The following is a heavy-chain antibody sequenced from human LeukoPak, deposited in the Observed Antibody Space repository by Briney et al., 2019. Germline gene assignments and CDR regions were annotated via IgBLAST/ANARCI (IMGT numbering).Heavy chain of an antibody. Sequence: GASVKVSCKASGYTFTGYYMHWVRQAPGQGLEWMGWINPNSGGTNYAQKFQGRVTMTRDTSISTAYMELSRLRSDDTAVYYCARNGGLHCSGGRCQSGWFDPWGQGTLVTVSS. D-gene: IGHD2-15*01. CDR1: GYTFTGYY. CDR3: ARNGGLHCSGGRCQSGWFDP. J-gene: IGHJ5*02. CDR2: INPNSGGT. V-gene: IGHV1-2*02.